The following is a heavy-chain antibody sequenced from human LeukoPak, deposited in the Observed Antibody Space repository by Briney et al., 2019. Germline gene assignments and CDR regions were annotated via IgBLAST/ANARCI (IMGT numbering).Heavy chain of an antibody. CDR2: INHSGST. CDR1: GGSFSGYY. D-gene: IGHD3-10*01. V-gene: IGHV4-34*01. Sequence: SETLSLTCAVYGGSFSGYYWSWIRQPPGKGLEWIGEINHSGSTNYNPSLKSRVTISVDTSKNQFSLKLSSVTAADTAVYYCARSSMVRGVIKYYYYYYMDVWGKGTTVTVSS. J-gene: IGHJ6*03. CDR3: ARSSMVRGVIKYYYYYYMDV.